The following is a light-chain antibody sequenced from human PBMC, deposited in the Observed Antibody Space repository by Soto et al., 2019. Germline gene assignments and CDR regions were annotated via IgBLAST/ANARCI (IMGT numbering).Light chain of an antibody. Sequence: DIQMNQSPSILSASVGDRVTITCRASQSISSWLAWYQQKPGKAPKLLIYKASGLESGVPSRFSGSGSGTDFTLTISSLQPDDFATYYCQQYNSYSPLTFGGGTKVDIK. V-gene: IGKV1-5*03. J-gene: IGKJ4*01. CDR3: QQYNSYSPLT. CDR2: KAS. CDR1: QSISSW.